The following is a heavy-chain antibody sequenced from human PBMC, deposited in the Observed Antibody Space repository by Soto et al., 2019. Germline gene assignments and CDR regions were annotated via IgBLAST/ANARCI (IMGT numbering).Heavy chain of an antibody. CDR2: ISYDGSNK. CDR3: AREAQEAWFDP. CDR1: GFTFSTYS. J-gene: IGHJ5*02. Sequence: QVQLVESGGGVVQPGTSLRLSCAASGFTFSTYSMHWVRQAPGKGLEWVAVISYDGSNKYYTESVKGRFTISRDNSKNTLYLQMNSLRAEDTAVYYCAREAQEAWFDPWGRGTLVAVSS. V-gene: IGHV3-30-3*01.